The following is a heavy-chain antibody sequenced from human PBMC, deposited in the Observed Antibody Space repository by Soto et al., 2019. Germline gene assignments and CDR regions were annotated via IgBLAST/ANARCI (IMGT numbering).Heavy chain of an antibody. J-gene: IGHJ5*02. V-gene: IGHV4-39*01. Sequence: PSETLSLTCTVSGGSISSSSYYWGWIRQPPGKGLEWIGSIYYSGSTYYNPSLKSRVTTSVDTSKNQFSLKLSSVTAADTAVYYCARAKAPLYSSSWYWFDPWGQGTLVTVSS. CDR1: GGSISSSSYY. CDR3: ARAKAPLYSSSWYWFDP. CDR2: IYYSGST. D-gene: IGHD6-13*01.